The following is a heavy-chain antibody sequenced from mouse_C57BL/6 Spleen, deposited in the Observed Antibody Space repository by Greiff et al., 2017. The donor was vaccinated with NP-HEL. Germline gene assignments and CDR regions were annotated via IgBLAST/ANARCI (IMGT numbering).Heavy chain of an antibody. D-gene: IGHD1-2*01. CDR2: IDPSDSYT. CDR3: ARSGGITTAHYFDY. V-gene: IGHV1-59*01. CDR1: GYTFTSYW. Sequence: QVQLQQPGAELVRPGTSVKLSCKASGYTFTSYWMHWVKQRPGQGLEWIGVIDPSDSYTNYNQKFKGKATLTVDTSSSTAYMQLSSLTSEDSAVYYCARSGGITTAHYFDYWGQGTTLTVSS. J-gene: IGHJ2*01.